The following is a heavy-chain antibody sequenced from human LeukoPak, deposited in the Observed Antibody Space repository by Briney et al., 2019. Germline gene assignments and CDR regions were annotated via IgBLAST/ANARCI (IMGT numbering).Heavy chain of an antibody. D-gene: IGHD4-17*01. CDR1: GGSISTNNW. J-gene: IGHJ4*02. CDR2: IHHSGST. Sequence: SGTLSLTCAVSGGSISTNNWWTWVRQPPGKGLEWIGEIHHSGSTDYNPSLKSRVTISPDKSKNQFSLKLSSVTAADTAVYYCARAPTVTFFDYWGQGTLVTVSS. V-gene: IGHV4-4*02. CDR3: ARAPTVTFFDY.